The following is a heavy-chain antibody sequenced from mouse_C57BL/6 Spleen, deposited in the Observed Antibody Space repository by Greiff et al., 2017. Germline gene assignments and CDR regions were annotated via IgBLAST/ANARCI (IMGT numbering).Heavy chain of an antibody. CDR2: FYPGSGSI. CDR3: ARHEDGYDGYYDVFPFAY. V-gene: IGHV1-62-2*01. J-gene: IGHJ3*01. D-gene: IGHD2-3*01. CDR1: GYTFTEYT. Sequence: QVQLQQSGAELVKPGASVKLSCKASGYTFTEYTIHWVKQRSGQGLEWIGWFYPGSGSIKYNEKFKDKATLTADESSSTVYMELSRLTSEDSAVYFCARHEDGYDGYYDVFPFAYWGQGTLVTVSA.